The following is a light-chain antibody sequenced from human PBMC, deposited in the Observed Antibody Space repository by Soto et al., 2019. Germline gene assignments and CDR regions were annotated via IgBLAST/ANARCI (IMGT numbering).Light chain of an antibody. J-gene: IGLJ2*01. V-gene: IGLV2-8*01. CDR3: TSDAAGKNVV. CDR1: SSDVGNYNY. Sequence: QSALTQPPSASGSPGQSVTISCTGTSSDVGNYNYVSWYQQHPGKAPKLMIYEVTKRTSGVPDRFSGSKSGNTASLTVSGLQAEDEAEYYCTSDAAGKNVVFGGGIKLTVL. CDR2: EVT.